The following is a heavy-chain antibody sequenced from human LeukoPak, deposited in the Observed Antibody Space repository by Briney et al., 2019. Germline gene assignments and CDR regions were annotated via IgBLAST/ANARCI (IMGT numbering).Heavy chain of an antibody. J-gene: IGHJ4*02. CDR1: GFTFSSYG. D-gene: IGHD2-15*01. CDR3: AKGSCCSHFDY. Sequence: GGSLRLSCAASGFTFSSYGMHWVRQAPGKGLEGVAFIQYDGSNKYYADSVKGRFTISRDNSKNTLYLQMNSLRAEDTAVYYCAKGSCCSHFDYWGQGTLVTVSS. V-gene: IGHV3-30*02. CDR2: IQYDGSNK.